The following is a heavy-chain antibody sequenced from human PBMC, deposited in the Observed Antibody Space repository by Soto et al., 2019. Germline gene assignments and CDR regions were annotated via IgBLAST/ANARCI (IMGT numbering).Heavy chain of an antibody. Sequence: PGGSLRLSCAASGFTFSSYAMSWVRQAPGKGLEWVSAISGSGGSTYYADSVKGRFAISRDISKNTLYPQMNSLRAEDTAVYYCAKDSIPAYYDTSGYPDYWGQGTLVTVSS. J-gene: IGHJ4*02. CDR1: GFTFSSYA. V-gene: IGHV3-23*01. CDR2: ISGSGGST. D-gene: IGHD3-22*01. CDR3: AKDSIPAYYDTSGYPDY.